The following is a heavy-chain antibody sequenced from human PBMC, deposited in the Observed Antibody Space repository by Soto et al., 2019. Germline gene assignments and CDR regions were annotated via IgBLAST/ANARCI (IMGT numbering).Heavy chain of an antibody. Sequence: QVQLVESGGGVVQPGRSLRLSCAASGFTFSSYGTHWVRQAPGKGLEWVAVISYDGSNKYYADSVKGRFTISRDNSKNTLYLQMNSLRAEDTAVYYCAKTVRPGRAPFDYWGQGTLVTVSS. CDR2: ISYDGSNK. J-gene: IGHJ4*02. CDR1: GFTFSSYG. D-gene: IGHD6-6*01. CDR3: AKTVRPGRAPFDY. V-gene: IGHV3-30*18.